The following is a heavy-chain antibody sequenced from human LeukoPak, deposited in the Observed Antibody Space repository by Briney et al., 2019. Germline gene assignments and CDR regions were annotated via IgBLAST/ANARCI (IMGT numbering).Heavy chain of an antibody. V-gene: IGHV3-23*01. J-gene: IGHJ3*02. CDR3: AKDFVRGRFFWSALNAFDI. Sequence: PGGSLRLSCAASGFTFSSYAMSWVRQAPGKGLEWVSAISGSGGSTYYADSVKGRFTISRDNSKNMLYLQMNSLRAEDTAVYYCAKDFVRGRFFWSALNAFDIWGQGTMVTVSS. CDR1: GFTFSSYA. CDR2: ISGSGGST. D-gene: IGHD3-3*01.